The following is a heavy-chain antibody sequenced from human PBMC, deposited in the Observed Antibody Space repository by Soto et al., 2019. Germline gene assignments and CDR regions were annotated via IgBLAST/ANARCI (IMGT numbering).Heavy chain of an antibody. CDR1: GGTFSGYA. Sequence: QVQLVQSGAEVKKPGSSVKVSCKASGGTFSGYAISWVRQAPGQGLEWMGGIIPIFGTANYAQKFQGRVTITADESTSTAYMELSSLRSEDTAVYYCARNLREITAAEYFQHWGQGTLVTVSS. V-gene: IGHV1-69*01. CDR2: IIPIFGTA. CDR3: ARNLREITAAEYFQH. J-gene: IGHJ1*01. D-gene: IGHD4-17*01.